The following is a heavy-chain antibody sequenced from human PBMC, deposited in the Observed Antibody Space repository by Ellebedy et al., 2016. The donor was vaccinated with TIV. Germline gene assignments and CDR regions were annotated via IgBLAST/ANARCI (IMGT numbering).Heavy chain of an antibody. D-gene: IGHD6-19*01. Sequence: ESLKISCTVSGGSISTYSWSWIRQPPGKGLEWIGYIHYSGNSDYNPSLQSRVTVSSDMSRNQFSLQLRSVTAADTAVYYCARDLGIAVAGRGDGMDVWGQGTTVTVSS. CDR1: GGSISTYS. J-gene: IGHJ6*02. V-gene: IGHV4-59*01. CDR2: IHYSGNS. CDR3: ARDLGIAVAGRGDGMDV.